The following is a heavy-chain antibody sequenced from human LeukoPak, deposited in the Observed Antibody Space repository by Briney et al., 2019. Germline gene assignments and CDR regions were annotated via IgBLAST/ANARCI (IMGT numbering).Heavy chain of an antibody. CDR1: GGSFSGYY. CDR2: INHSGST. J-gene: IGHJ3*02. Sequence: PSETLSLTCAVSGGSFSGYYWSWIRPPPGKGLEWIGEINHSGSTKYNPSLQSRVTISVDTSKNSFYLKLSSVAAAATGVYYCASWRLGGKQTRKIGVSGVGATRISNAFDIWGQGTMVTVSS. CDR3: ASWRLGGKQTRKIGVSGVGATRISNAFDI. V-gene: IGHV4-34*01. D-gene: IGHD1-26*01.